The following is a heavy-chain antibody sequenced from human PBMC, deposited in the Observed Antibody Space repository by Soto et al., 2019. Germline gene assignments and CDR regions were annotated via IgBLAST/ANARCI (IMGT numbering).Heavy chain of an antibody. V-gene: IGHV4-30-4*01. Sequence: SETLSLTCTVSGGSISSGDYYWSWIRQPPGKGLEWIGYIYYSGSTYYNPSLKSRVTVSVDTSKNQFSLKLSSVTAADTAVYYCARVVAATHRMDVWGQGTTVTVSS. D-gene: IGHD2-15*01. CDR2: IYYSGST. J-gene: IGHJ6*02. CDR3: ARVVAATHRMDV. CDR1: GGSISSGDYY.